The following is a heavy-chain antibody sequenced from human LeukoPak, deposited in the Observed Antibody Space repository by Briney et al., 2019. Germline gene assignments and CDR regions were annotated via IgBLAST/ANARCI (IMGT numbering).Heavy chain of an antibody. Sequence: SVKVSCKASGGTFTSYAINWVRQAPGQGLEWMGGIIPIFGTANYAQKFQGRVTITADESTSTAYMELSSLRSEDTAVYYCARVRLVVVPAAAIYYYMDVWGKGTTVTVSS. CDR2: IIPIFGTA. CDR1: GGTFTSYA. V-gene: IGHV1-69*13. CDR3: ARVRLVVVPAAAIYYYMDV. J-gene: IGHJ6*03. D-gene: IGHD2-2*01.